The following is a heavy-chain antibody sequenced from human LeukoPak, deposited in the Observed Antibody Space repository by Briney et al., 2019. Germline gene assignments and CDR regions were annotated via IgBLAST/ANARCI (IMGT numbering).Heavy chain of an antibody. CDR1: GGSFSGHY. CDR3: ARSRLLISSSSGYFFDF. Sequence: SETLSLTCAVYGGSFSGHYWSWIRQPPGKGLEWIGEINHSGSTNYNPSLKSRVTVSVDASKNQFSLKLSSVTAADTAVYYCARSRLLISSSSGYFFDFWGQGTLVTVSS. D-gene: IGHD6-6*01. J-gene: IGHJ4*02. V-gene: IGHV4-34*01. CDR2: INHSGST.